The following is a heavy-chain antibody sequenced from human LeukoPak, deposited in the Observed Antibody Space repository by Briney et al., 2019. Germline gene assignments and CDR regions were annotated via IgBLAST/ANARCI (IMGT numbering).Heavy chain of an antibody. D-gene: IGHD6-6*01. CDR3: ARQGYSSSSGGWFDP. J-gene: IGHJ5*02. CDR1: GYTFDTSW. V-gene: IGHV5-51*01. Sequence: GESLKISCKGSGYTFDTSWIGWVRQMPGKGLEWMGIIYPGDSDTRYSPSFQGQVTISADKAISTAYLQWSSLRASDTVMYYCARQGYSSSSGGWFDPWGQGTLVTVSS. CDR2: IYPGDSDT.